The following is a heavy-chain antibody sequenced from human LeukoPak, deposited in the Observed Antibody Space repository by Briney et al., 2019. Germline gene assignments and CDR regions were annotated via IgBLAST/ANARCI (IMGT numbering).Heavy chain of an antibody. J-gene: IGHJ4*02. Sequence: PSETLSLTCTVSGGSISNYYWGWIRQPPGKGLEWIGHIYYTGSTNYNPSLENRVTISVDTSKNQFSLKLTSVTAADTAVYYCARRLKISDRWAYFDDWGQGALVTVSS. CDR3: ARRLKISDRWAYFDD. V-gene: IGHV4-59*08. D-gene: IGHD3-3*02. CDR2: IYYTGST. CDR1: GGSISNYY.